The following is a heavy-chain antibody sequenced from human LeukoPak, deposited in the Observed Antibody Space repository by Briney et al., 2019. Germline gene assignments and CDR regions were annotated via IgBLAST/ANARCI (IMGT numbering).Heavy chain of an antibody. V-gene: IGHV4-30-4*01. Sequence: SETLSLTCTVTGDSIRSSDNYWTWIRQSPGKGLEWIGYMYYNGRAYYNPSLKSRVTISDDTSKNQFSLKLTSVTAADTAVYFCARDNWMKAGNNWLHYAMDVWGQGTTVTVSS. D-gene: IGHD1-1*01. J-gene: IGHJ6*02. CDR1: GDSIRSSDNY. CDR3: ARDNWMKAGNNWLHYAMDV. CDR2: MYYNGRA.